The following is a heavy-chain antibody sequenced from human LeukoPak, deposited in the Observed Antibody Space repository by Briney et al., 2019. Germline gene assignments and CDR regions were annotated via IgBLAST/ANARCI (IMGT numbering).Heavy chain of an antibody. D-gene: IGHD6-13*01. J-gene: IGHJ5*02. CDR2: INPNSGGT. V-gene: IGHV1-2*02. CDR3: AREDLALIAAAGTGAQNWFDP. CDR1: GYTFTGYY. Sequence: ASVKVSCKASGYTFTGYYMHWVRQAPGQGHEWMGWINPNSGGTNYAQKFQGRVTMTRDTSISTAYMELSRLRSDDTAVYYCAREDLALIAAAGTGAQNWFDPWGQGTLVTVSS.